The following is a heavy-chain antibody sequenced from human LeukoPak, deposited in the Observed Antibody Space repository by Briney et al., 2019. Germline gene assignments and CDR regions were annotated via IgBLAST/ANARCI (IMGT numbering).Heavy chain of an antibody. Sequence: GGSLRLACAASGFVVSGDYMNWVRQAPGKGLEWVSLIYRGNTETTYYADSVKGRFTISRDNSKNTLYLQMNSLRAEDTAKYYCSRDQDFWGQGTLVTVSS. CDR2: IYRGNTETT. V-gene: IGHV3-53*01. D-gene: IGHD3-3*01. J-gene: IGHJ4*02. CDR3: SRDQDF. CDR1: GFVVSGDY.